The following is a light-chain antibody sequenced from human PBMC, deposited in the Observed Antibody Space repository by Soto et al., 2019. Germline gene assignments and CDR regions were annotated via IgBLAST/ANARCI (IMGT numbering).Light chain of an antibody. CDR2: EGS. J-gene: IGLJ1*01. Sequence: QSALTQPASVSGSLGQSITISCTGTSSDVGSYNLVSWYQQHPGKAPKLMIYEGSKRPSGVSNRFSGSKSGNTASLTISGLQADDEADYYCCSYAGSSTYVFGTGTQLTVL. CDR3: CSYAGSSTYV. V-gene: IGLV2-23*01. CDR1: SSDVGSYNL.